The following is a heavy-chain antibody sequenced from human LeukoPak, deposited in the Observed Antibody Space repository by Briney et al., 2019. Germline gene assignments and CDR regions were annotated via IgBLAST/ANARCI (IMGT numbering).Heavy chain of an antibody. V-gene: IGHV3-30-3*01. CDR1: GFTFSSYA. CDR3: ASPHSGYG. J-gene: IGHJ4*02. Sequence: GGSLRLSCSASGFTFSSYAMHWVRQAPGKGLERVAVITYDGSNKYYADSVKGRFTISRDNSKNTLYLQMNSLKDEDTAVYYCASPHSGYGWGQGTLVTVSS. D-gene: IGHD5-12*01. CDR2: ITYDGSNK.